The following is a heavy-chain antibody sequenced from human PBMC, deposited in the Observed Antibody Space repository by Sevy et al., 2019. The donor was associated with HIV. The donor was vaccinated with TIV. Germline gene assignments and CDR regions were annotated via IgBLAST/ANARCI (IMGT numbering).Heavy chain of an antibody. CDR3: ARMGDYSDSSGYYPLKF. CDR1: GYTFTGYY. D-gene: IGHD3-22*01. V-gene: IGHV1-2*02. CDR2: INPNNGGT. Sequence: GASVKVSCKASGYTFTGYYVHWVRQAPGQGLEWMGWINPNNGGTYFAKKFQDSVTLTTDTSVNTAYMELRSLTFDDTAIYYCARMGDYSDSSGYYPLKFWGQGTLVTVSS. J-gene: IGHJ4*02.